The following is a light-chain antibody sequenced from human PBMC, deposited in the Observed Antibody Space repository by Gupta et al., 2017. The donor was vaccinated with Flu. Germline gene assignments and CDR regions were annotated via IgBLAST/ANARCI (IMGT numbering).Light chain of an antibody. CDR3: SSRDTSGNHLGV. J-gene: IGLJ1*01. CDR2: GRD. V-gene: IGLV3-19*01. CDR1: SLRSYF. Sequence: GASLRSYFTSWYQQKPGQAPVVVACGRDARPSGIPDRFSGPTAGDTASLTITGAQAEDEADYYCSSRDTSGNHLGVFGTGTKVTVL.